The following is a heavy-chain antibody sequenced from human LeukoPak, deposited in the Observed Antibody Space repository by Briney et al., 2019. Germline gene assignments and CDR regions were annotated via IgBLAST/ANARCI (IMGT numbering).Heavy chain of an antibody. J-gene: IGHJ4*02. Sequence: PGGSLRLSCAASGFTFSRYAMHWVRQAPGKGLEWVAVMAYDGSNKYYADSVKGRFTISRDNSKNTLYLQMNSLRAEDTAVYYCARVMLTGVGDYWGQGTLVTVSS. V-gene: IGHV3-30*04. CDR3: ARVMLTGVGDY. CDR1: GFTFSRYA. D-gene: IGHD4/OR15-4a*01. CDR2: MAYDGSNK.